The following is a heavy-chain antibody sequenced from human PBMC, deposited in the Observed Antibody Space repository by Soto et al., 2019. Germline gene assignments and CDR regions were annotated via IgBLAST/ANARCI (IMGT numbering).Heavy chain of an antibody. J-gene: IGHJ6*02. D-gene: IGHD6-19*01. CDR1: GYTFTSYT. CDR3: ASSYSNGWYHYGMDF. CDR2: INAGNGNT. Sequence: QVQLVQSGAEVKKPGASVKVSCKASGYTFTSYTMHWVRQAPGQRLEWMGWINAGNGNTKYSQKFQGRVTITRDTSASTAYMELSSLRSEDTAVYYCASSYSNGWYHYGMDFWGQGTTVTVSS. V-gene: IGHV1-3*01.